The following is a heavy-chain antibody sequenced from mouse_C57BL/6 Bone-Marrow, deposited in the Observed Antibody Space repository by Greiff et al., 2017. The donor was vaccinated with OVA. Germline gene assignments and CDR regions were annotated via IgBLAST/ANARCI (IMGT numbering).Heavy chain of an antibody. V-gene: IGHV1-82*01. CDR3: AGGPFYDGNLDY. D-gene: IGHD2-1*01. CDR1: GYAFSSSW. J-gene: IGHJ2*01. CDR2: IYPGDGDT. Sequence: QVQLQQSGPELVKPGASVKISCKASGYAFSSSWMNWVKQRPGKGLEWIGRIYPGDGDTNYNGKFKGKATLTADKSSSTAYMQLSSLTSEDSAVYFCAGGPFYDGNLDYWGQGTTLPVSS.